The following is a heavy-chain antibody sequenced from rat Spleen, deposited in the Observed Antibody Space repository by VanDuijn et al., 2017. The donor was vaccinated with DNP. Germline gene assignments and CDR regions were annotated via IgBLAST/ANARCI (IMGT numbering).Heavy chain of an antibody. CDR2: IVYDGSSS. CDR3: ARHGLYYGSNWFAY. CDR1: GFTFSDYS. Sequence: EVQLVESGGGLVQPGRSLKLSCAASGFTFSDYSMAWVRQAPKKGLEWVATIVYDGSSSFYGDSVTGRFTISRDNAKSTLYLQMDSLRSEDTATYYCARHGLYYGSNWFAYWGQGTLVTVSS. V-gene: IGHV5-7*01. D-gene: IGHD1-6*01. J-gene: IGHJ3*01.